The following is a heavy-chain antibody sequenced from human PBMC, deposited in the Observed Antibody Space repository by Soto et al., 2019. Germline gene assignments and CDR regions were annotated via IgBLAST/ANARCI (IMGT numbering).Heavy chain of an antibody. J-gene: IGHJ5*02. CDR2: ISSSSGTK. CDR1: RFTFSSYS. D-gene: IGHD1-20*01. CDR3: TRDRLTGTGGGFDP. V-gene: IGHV3-48*02. Sequence: EVQLVESGGGLVQPGGSLRLSCAASRFTFSSYSMNWVRQAPGKGLEWISYISSSSGTKYYADSVKGRFTISRDNAENSLFLQRNSLRDEDTAVYYCTRDRLTGTGGGFDPWGQGTLVTVSS.